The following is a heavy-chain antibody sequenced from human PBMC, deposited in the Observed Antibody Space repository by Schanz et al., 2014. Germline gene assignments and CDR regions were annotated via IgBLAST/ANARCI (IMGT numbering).Heavy chain of an antibody. D-gene: IGHD5-12*01. Sequence: QVQLVESGGGVVQPGRSLRLSCATSGLNFDYYGMHWVRQAPGKGLEWVANIGYDGSEKYYVDSVKGRFTISRDNSKDTLYVQMNGLTPEDTAVYYCASGRSPIKEGRMDFWGQGTLVTVSS. CDR3: ASGRSPIKEGRMDF. J-gene: IGHJ4*02. CDR2: IGYDGSEK. V-gene: IGHV3-33*01. CDR1: GLNFDYYG.